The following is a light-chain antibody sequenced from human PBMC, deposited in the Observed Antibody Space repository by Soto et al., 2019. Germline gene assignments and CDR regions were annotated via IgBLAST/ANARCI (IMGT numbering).Light chain of an antibody. J-gene: IGKJ4*01. CDR2: ASS. Sequence: DIQVTQSPSSLSASVGDRVTITCRASQSISAYLNWYQQKPGKAPKLLIYASSSLPSGVPSRFSGGGSGTDFTLTISSLQPEDFATYYCQQSYRTSFTFGGGTKVEIK. CDR1: QSISAY. CDR3: QQSYRTSFT. V-gene: IGKV1-39*01.